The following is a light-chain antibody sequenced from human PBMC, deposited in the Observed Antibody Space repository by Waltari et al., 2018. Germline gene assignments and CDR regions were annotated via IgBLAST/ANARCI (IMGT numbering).Light chain of an antibody. CDR3: QHHVRLPAT. V-gene: IGKV3-20*01. J-gene: IGKJ1*01. CDR2: ATS. CDR1: ENISRF. Sequence: EIVLTQSPGTLSLSPGERATLSCRASENISRFLAWYQQRPGQAPRLLIYATSSRATGIPDRFSGSGSGTDFSLTISRLEPEDCAVYYCQHHVRLPATFGQGTKVEIK.